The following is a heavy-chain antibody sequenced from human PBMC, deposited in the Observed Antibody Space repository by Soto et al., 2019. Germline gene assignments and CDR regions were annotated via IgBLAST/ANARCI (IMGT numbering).Heavy chain of an antibody. D-gene: IGHD6-19*01. CDR2: IVVGSGNT. CDR3: AASSFFSRCSGWYYFDY. Sequence: QMQLVQSGPEVKKPGTSVKVSCKASGFTFTSSAVQWVRQARGQRLEWIGWIVVGSGNTNYAQRFQERVTMNRDMSTSTAYMELISLRSEDTAVYYCAASSFFSRCSGWYYFDYWGQGTLVTVSS. V-gene: IGHV1-58*01. J-gene: IGHJ4*02. CDR1: GFTFTSSA.